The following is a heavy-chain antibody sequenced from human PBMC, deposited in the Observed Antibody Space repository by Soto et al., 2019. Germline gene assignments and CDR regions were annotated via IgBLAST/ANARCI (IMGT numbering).Heavy chain of an antibody. Sequence: QAQLVQSGAEVKKPGSSVKVSCKASGGLFSSYAISWVRQAPGQGLEWMGGIIPVFSTAYYAQKFQGRVTITADESTNKAYMELSSLRSEDTAMYYCARGGSGYVWFNEFWGQGSLVTVSS. V-gene: IGHV1-69*01. CDR2: IIPVFSTA. J-gene: IGHJ4*02. CDR3: ARGGSGYVWFNEF. D-gene: IGHD3-22*01. CDR1: GGLFSSYA.